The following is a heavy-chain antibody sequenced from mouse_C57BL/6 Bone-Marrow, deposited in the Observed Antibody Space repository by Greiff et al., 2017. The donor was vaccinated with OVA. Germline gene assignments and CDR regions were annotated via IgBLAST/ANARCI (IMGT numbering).Heavy chain of an antibody. J-gene: IGHJ2*01. Sequence: VQLQESGAELVKPGASVKISCKASGYAFSSYWMNWVKQRPGKGLEWIGQIYPGDGDTNYNGKFKGKATLTADKSSSTAYMQLSSLTSEDSAVYFCARSRQLRLPFDYWGQGTTLTVSS. CDR1: GYAFSSYW. CDR2: IYPGDGDT. CDR3: ARSRQLRLPFDY. V-gene: IGHV1-80*01. D-gene: IGHD3-2*02.